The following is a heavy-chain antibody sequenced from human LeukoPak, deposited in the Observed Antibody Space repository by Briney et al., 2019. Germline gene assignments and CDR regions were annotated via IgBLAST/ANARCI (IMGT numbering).Heavy chain of an antibody. Sequence: GGSLRLSCAASGFTFSSYGMHWVRQAPGKGLEWVAVISYDGSNRYYADSVKGRFTISRDNSENTLYLQMNSLSTEDTAVYYCATSYGSGSYGHWGQGTLVTVSS. CDR3: ATSYGSGSYGH. CDR1: GFTFSSYG. CDR2: ISYDGSNR. D-gene: IGHD3-10*01. V-gene: IGHV3-30*03. J-gene: IGHJ4*02.